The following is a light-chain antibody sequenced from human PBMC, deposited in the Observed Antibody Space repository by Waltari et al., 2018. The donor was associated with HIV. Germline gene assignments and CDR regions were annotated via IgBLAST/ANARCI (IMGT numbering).Light chain of an antibody. CDR2: EVS. Sequence: QSALTQPASVSGSPGQSITISCPGTSNDVGGYNYVSWYQQHPGKAHKLKIYEVSNRPSGVSNRFSGSKSGNTASLTISGLQAEDEADYYCSSYTNSNTLVFGGGTRLTVL. CDR3: SSYTNSNTLV. CDR1: SNDVGGYNY. J-gene: IGLJ3*02. V-gene: IGLV2-14*01.